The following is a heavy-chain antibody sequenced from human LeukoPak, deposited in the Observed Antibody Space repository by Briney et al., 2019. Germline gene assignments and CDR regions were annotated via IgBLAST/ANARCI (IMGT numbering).Heavy chain of an antibody. Sequence: ASVKVSCKASGGTFSSYAISWVRQAPGQGLEWMGGIIPIFGTANYAQKFQGRVTITADESTSTAYMELSSLRSEDTAVYYCAGSAPYGDYTSVWWGQGTLVTVSS. J-gene: IGHJ4*02. CDR2: IIPIFGTA. V-gene: IGHV1-69*13. D-gene: IGHD4-17*01. CDR1: GGTFSSYA. CDR3: AGSAPYGDYTSVW.